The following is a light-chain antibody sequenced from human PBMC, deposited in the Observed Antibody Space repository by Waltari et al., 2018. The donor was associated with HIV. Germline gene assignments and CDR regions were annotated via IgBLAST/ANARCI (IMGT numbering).Light chain of an antibody. CDR2: EVS. V-gene: IGLV2-14*01. J-gene: IGLJ2*01. CDR1: SSDVGGYNY. Sequence: QSALTPPASVSGSPGQSITISCTGTSSDVGGYNYVPWYQQHPGKAPKLMIYEVSNRPSGVSNRFSGSKSGNTASLTISGLQAEDEADYYCSSYTSSSTPHVVFGGGTKLTVL. CDR3: SSYTSSSTPHVV.